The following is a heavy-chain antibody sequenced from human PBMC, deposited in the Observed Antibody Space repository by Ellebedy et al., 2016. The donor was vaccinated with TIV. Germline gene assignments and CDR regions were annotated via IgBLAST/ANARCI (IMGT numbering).Heavy chain of an antibody. CDR3: AGRGYDISSDY. J-gene: IGHJ4*02. D-gene: IGHD6-6*01. CDR2: ITHSGVT. V-gene: IGHV4-34*01. CDR1: GGSFSGYY. Sequence: SETLSLXXAVYGGSFSGYYWSWIRQPPGKGLEWIGEITHSGVTNYNPSLKSRVTISVDTSKNQFSLKLNSVTAADTAVYYCAGRGYDISSDYWGQGTLVTVSS.